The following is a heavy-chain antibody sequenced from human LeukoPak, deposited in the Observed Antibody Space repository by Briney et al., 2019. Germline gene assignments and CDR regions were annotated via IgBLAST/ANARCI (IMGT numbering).Heavy chain of an antibody. CDR2: NKQDGSQE. D-gene: IGHD1-1*01. CDR1: GFTFSNAW. J-gene: IGHJ4*02. CDR3: VRGWAGGLAAMGTRNEGSY. V-gene: IGHV3-7*01. Sequence: PGGTLRRCCPACGFTFSNAWMNRVSYAPGKGLVRVANNKQDGSQENYVDSVKGLINITRDNAKNSIYLQINGLLVEDTAVYYWVRGWAGGLAAMGTRNEGSYWGQGTQVIVSS.